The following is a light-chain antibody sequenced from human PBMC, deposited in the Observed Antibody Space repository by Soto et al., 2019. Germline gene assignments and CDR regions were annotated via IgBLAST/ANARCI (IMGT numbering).Light chain of an antibody. J-gene: IGLJ2*01. V-gene: IGLV1-51*01. CDR3: ATWDSSLSVGV. Sequence: QSVLTQAPSVSGTPGQRVTISCSGSSSNIGSNYVFWYQQLPGTAPKLLIYDNDKRPSGIPDRFSGSKSGTSASLGIPGLQSGDEADYYCATWDSSLSVGVFGGGTKLTVL. CDR1: SSNIGSNY. CDR2: DND.